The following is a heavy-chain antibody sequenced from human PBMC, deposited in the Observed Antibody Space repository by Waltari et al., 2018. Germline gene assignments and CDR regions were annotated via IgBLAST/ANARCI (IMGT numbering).Heavy chain of an antibody. D-gene: IGHD6-6*01. Sequence: EVQVLESGGGLVQPGGSLRLSCAASGFAFSTYAMGWVRQAQGKGLEWLSAINDAGGWTSHADSVRGRFTISRDNSKNILYLQMNDLRVEDTAIYYCAKYANPSSYLDYWGQGTLVTVSS. CDR3: AKYANPSSYLDY. J-gene: IGHJ4*02. CDR2: INDAGGWT. CDR1: GFAFSTYA. V-gene: IGHV3-23*01.